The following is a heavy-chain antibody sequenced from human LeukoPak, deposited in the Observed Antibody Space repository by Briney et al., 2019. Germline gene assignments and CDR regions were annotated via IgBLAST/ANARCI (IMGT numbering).Heavy chain of an antibody. D-gene: IGHD1-1*01. CDR2: ISYDGSNG. CDR3: AKDIFWNDFGSTLSFPYYYGMDV. J-gene: IGHJ6*02. V-gene: IGHV3-30*18. Sequence: PGGSLRLSCAASGFTFRSHGMHWVRQAPGKGLEWVAVISYDGSNGYYADSVKGRFTISRDNSRNTLFLQMNTLRAEDTAVYYCAKDIFWNDFGSTLSFPYYYGMDVWGQGTTVTVSS. CDR1: GFTFRSHG.